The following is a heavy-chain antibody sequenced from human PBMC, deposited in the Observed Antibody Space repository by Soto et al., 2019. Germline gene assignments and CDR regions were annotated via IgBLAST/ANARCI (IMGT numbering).Heavy chain of an antibody. CDR1: GGSISSGGYY. V-gene: IGHV4-31*03. CDR2: IYYSGST. CDR3: ARDCYDSMLGAFDI. J-gene: IGHJ3*02. Sequence: QVQLQESGPGLVKPSQTLSLTCTVSGGSISSGGYYWSWIRQHPGKALEWIGYIYYSGSTYYNPSLKSRVTISVDTSKNQFSLKLSSVTAADTAVYYCARDCYDSMLGAFDIWGQGTMVTVSS. D-gene: IGHD3-22*01.